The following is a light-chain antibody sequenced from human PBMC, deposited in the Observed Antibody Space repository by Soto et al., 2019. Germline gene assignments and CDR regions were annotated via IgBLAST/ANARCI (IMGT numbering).Light chain of an antibody. CDR1: SSDVGSYNL. V-gene: IGLV2-23*01. J-gene: IGLJ2*01. Sequence: QSVLTQPASVSGSPGQSITISCTGTSSDVGSYNLVSWYQQHPGKAPKLMIYEGSKRPSGVSNRFSGSKSGNTASLTISGLKAEDEADYYCCSYASSNTVVFGGGTKLTVL. CDR2: EGS. CDR3: CSYASSNTVV.